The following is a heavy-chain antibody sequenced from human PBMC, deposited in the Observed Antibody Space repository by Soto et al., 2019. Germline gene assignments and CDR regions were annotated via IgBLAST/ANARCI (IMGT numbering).Heavy chain of an antibody. V-gene: IGHV1-18*01. Sequence: ASVKVSCKASGYTFTSYGISWVRQAPGQGLEWMGWISAYNGNTNYAQKLQGRVTMTTDTSTSTAYMELRSLRSDDTAVYYCARDQRPYGSGSYYHGQYFDYWGQGTLVTVSS. CDR2: ISAYNGNT. CDR3: ARDQRPYGSGSYYHGQYFDY. D-gene: IGHD3-10*01. J-gene: IGHJ4*02. CDR1: GYTFTSYG.